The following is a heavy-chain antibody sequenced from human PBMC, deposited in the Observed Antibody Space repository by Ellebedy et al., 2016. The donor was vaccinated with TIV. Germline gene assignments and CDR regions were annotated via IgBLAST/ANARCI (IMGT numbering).Heavy chain of an antibody. CDR2: IYTSGST. V-gene: IGHV4-4*07. CDR3: ARGYDYGDY. CDR1: GGSISSYY. Sequence: GSLRLSXTVSGGSISSYYWSWIRQPAGKGLEWIGRIYTSGSTNYNPSLKSRVTMSVDTSKNQFSLKLSSVTAADTAVYYCARGYDYGDYWGQGTLVTVSS. D-gene: IGHD6-13*01. J-gene: IGHJ4*02.